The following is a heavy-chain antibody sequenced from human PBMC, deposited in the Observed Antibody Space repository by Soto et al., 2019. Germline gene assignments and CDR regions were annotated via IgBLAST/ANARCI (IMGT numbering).Heavy chain of an antibody. CDR1: GGSISSYY. CDR2: IYYSGST. Sequence: QVQLQESGPGLVKPSETLSLTCTVSGGSISSYYWSWIRQPPGKGLEWIGYIYYSGSTNYNPSLKSRVTISVDTSKNQFSLKLSSVTAADTAVYYCAREWRIHYFDYWGQGTLVTVSS. D-gene: IGHD2-15*01. CDR3: AREWRIHYFDY. V-gene: IGHV4-59*01. J-gene: IGHJ4*02.